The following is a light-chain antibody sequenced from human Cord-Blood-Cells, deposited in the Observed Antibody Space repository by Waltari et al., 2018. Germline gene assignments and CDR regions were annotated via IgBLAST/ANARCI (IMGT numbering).Light chain of an antibody. Sequence: DIQMTQSPSTLSASVGDRVTITCRASQSISSWLAWYQQKPGKAPKPLIYDASSLESGVPSRFSGSGSGTEFTLTISSLQPDDFATYYCQQYNSYSVYTFGQGTKLEIK. CDR3: QQYNSYSVYT. J-gene: IGKJ2*01. V-gene: IGKV1-5*01. CDR1: QSISSW. CDR2: DAS.